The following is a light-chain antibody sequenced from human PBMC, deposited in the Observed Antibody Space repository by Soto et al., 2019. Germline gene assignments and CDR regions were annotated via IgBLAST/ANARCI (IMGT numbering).Light chain of an antibody. CDR1: NSDVGGYNY. V-gene: IGLV2-14*03. CDR3: CSYAGSRTFT. CDR2: DVS. Sequence: QSVLTQPASVSGSPGQSITISCTGTNSDVGGYNYVSWYQQHPGKAPKLLIYDVSSRPSGLSNRFSGSKSGNTASLIISGLQAEDEADYHCCSYAGSRTFTFGGGTQLTVL. J-gene: IGLJ2*01.